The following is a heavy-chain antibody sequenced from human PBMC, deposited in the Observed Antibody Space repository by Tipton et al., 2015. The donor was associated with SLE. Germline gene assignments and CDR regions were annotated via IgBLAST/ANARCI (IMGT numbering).Heavy chain of an antibody. V-gene: IGHV4-59*11. CDR2: IYYSGST. J-gene: IGHJ4*02. D-gene: IGHD5-18*01. CDR3: ARNGYSYGYGFDY. CDR1: GGSISSHY. Sequence: LRLSCTVSGGSISSHYWSWIRQPPGKGLEWIGYIYYSGSTNYNPSLKSRVTISVDTSKNQFSLKLSSVTAADTAVYYCARNGYSYGYGFDYWGQGTLVTVSS.